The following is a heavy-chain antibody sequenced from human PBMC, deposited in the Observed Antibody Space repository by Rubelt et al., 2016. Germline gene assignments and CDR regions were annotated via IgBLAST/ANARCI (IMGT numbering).Heavy chain of an antibody. J-gene: IGHJ4*02. CDR2: ISAYNGNK. D-gene: IGHD3-10*01. CDR3: ARDPLPVRGVIMTPTH. V-gene: IGHV1-18*01. CDR1: GYTFTSYG. Sequence: QVQLVQSGAEVKKPGASVKVSCKASGYTFTSYGISWVRQAPGQGLEWMGWISAYNGNKNYAQKRQGRVTMTTDTSTSTAYMELRSLRSDDTAVYYCARDPLPVRGVIMTPTHWGQGTLVTVSS.